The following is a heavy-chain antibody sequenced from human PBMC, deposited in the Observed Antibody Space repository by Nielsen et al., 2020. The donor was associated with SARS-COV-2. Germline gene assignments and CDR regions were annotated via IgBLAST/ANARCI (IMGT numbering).Heavy chain of an antibody. CDR2: ISSSTTHT. D-gene: IGHD5-18*01. V-gene: IGHV3-11*05. CDR1: GFTLSDDA. Sequence: GESLKISCAASGFTLSDDAMTWVRQAPGKGLEWVSFISSSTTHTDYADSVKGRFTISRDNAKNSLYLQMNSLRAEDTAVYYCARGYKADDYWGQGTLVTVSS. J-gene: IGHJ4*02. CDR3: ARGYKADDY.